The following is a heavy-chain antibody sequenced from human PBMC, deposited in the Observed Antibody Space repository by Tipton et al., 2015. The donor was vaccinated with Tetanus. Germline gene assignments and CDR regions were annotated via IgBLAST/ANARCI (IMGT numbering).Heavy chain of an antibody. CDR1: GFTFDDYA. V-gene: IGHV3-21*01. CDR3: ATEYSSSSGYYYYGMDV. CDR2: ISSSSSYI. Sequence: SLRLSCAASGFTFDDYAMHWVRQAPGKGLEWVSSISSSSSYIYYADSVKGRFTISRDNAKNSLYLQMNSLRAEDTAVYYCATEYSSSSGYYYYGMDVWGQGTTVTVSS. D-gene: IGHD6-6*01. J-gene: IGHJ6*02.